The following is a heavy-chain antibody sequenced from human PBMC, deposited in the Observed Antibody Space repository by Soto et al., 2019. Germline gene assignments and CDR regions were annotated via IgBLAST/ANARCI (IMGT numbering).Heavy chain of an antibody. D-gene: IGHD1-26*01. CDR1: GFTFSSYA. Sequence: QVQLVESGGGVAQPGRSLRLSCAASGFTFSSYAMHWVRQAPGKGLEWVAFISYDGSNKYYADSVKGRFTISRDNSKNTLYLQMNSLRAEDTAVYYCAREVGAPHYFDYWGQGTLVTVSS. CDR3: AREVGAPHYFDY. V-gene: IGHV3-30-3*01. CDR2: ISYDGSNK. J-gene: IGHJ4*02.